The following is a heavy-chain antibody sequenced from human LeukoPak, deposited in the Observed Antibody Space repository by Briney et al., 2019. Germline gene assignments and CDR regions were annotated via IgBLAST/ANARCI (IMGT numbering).Heavy chain of an antibody. CDR1: GYTFTSYG. CDR3: ARDSASLVSWYYDFWSGYYTAFNY. J-gene: IGHJ4*02. V-gene: IGHV1-18*01. D-gene: IGHD3-3*01. CDR2: ISAYNGNT. Sequence: ASVKVSCKASGYTFTSYGISWVRQAPGQGLEWMGWISAYNGNTNYAQTLQGRVTMTTDTSTSTAYMELRSLRSDDTAVYYCARDSASLVSWYYDFWSGYYTAFNYWGQGTLVTVSS.